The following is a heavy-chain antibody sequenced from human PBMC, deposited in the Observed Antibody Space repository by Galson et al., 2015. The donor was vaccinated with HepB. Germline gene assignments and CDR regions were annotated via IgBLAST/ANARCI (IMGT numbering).Heavy chain of an antibody. CDR1: GFTFSSYG. CDR3: AKILGSSGWYGRGAFDY. CDR2: IRYDGSNK. V-gene: IGHV3-30*02. J-gene: IGHJ4*02. D-gene: IGHD6-19*01. Sequence: SLRLSCAASGFTFSSYGMHWVRQAPGKGLEWVAFIRYDGSNKYYADSVKGRFTISRDNSKNTLYLQMNSLRAEDTAVYYCAKILGSSGWYGRGAFDYWGQGTLVTVS.